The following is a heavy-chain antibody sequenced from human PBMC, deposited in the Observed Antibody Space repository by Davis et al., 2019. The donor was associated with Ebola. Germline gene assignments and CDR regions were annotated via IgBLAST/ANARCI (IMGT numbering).Heavy chain of an antibody. CDR2: IIPIFGTA. J-gene: IGHJ4*02. Sequence: SVQVSCMASLGTFSSYAISWLRQAPAQGLEWMGGIIPIFGTANHAQKFQGRVTITADESTSTAYMELSSLRSEDTAVYYCARGGWELLYGRFDYWGQGTLVTVSS. V-gene: IGHV1-69*13. D-gene: IGHD1-26*01. CDR3: ARGGWELLYGRFDY. CDR1: LGTFSSYA.